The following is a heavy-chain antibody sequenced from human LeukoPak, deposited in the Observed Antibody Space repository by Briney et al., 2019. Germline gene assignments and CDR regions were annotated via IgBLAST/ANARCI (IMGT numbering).Heavy chain of an antibody. D-gene: IGHD3-22*01. V-gene: IGHV1-18*01. CDR1: GYTFTSYG. J-gene: IGHJ6*02. CDR2: ISAYNGNT. CDR3: ARDFTYYYDSSGYYPVEYGDYYGMDV. Sequence: AASVKVSCKASGYTFTSYGISWVRQAPGQGLEWMGWISAYNGNTNYAQKLQGRVTMTTDTSTSTAYMELRSLRSDDTAVYYCARDFTYYYDSSGYYPVEYGDYYGMDVWGQGTTVTVSS.